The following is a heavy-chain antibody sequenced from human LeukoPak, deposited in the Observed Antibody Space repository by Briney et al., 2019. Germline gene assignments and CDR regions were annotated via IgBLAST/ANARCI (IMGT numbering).Heavy chain of an antibody. Sequence: SETLSLTCTVSGGSINSYYWSWIRQPAGKGLEGSGRIYTSGSTHYTPSLKSRVTMSVDTSKNQFSLKLSSVTAADTAVYYCARESHSSSYLFDYWGQGTLVTVSS. CDR1: GGSINSYY. J-gene: IGHJ4*02. CDR2: IYTSGST. CDR3: ARESHSSSYLFDY. D-gene: IGHD6-6*01. V-gene: IGHV4-4*07.